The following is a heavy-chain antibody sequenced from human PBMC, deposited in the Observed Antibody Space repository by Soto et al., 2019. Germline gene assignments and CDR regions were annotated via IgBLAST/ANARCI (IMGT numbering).Heavy chain of an antibody. Sequence: GGSLRLSCAASGFTFSSYWMSWVRQAPGKGLEWVANIKEDGSEIYYVDSVKGRFSIPRDNAKNSLYLQMNSLRAEDTAVYYCARGWAELDYWGQGTLVTVSS. D-gene: IGHD1-26*01. CDR2: IKEDGSEI. CDR1: GFTFSSYW. CDR3: ARGWAELDY. J-gene: IGHJ4*02. V-gene: IGHV3-7*03.